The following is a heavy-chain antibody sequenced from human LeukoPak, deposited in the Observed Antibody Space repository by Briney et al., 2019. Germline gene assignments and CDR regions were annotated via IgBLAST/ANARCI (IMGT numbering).Heavy chain of an antibody. D-gene: IGHD3-16*02. Sequence: GGSLRLSCAASGFTFSSYSMNWVRQAPGKGLEWVSSISSSSSYIYYADSVKGRFTISRDNAKNSLYLQMNSLRAEDTAVYYCARDRMITFGGVIHDYWGQGTLVTVSS. CDR3: ARDRMITFGGVIHDY. J-gene: IGHJ4*02. CDR2: ISSSSSYI. CDR1: GFTFSSYS. V-gene: IGHV3-21*01.